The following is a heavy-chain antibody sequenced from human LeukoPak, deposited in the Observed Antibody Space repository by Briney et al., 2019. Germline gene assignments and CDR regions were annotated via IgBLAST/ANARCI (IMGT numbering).Heavy chain of an antibody. D-gene: IGHD6-19*01. Sequence: PGGSLRLSCAASGFTVSSNYMSWVRQAPGKGLEWVSVIYSGGSTYYADSVNGRFTISRDNSKNTLYLQMNSLRAEDTAVYYCARDGVAGNGGVDYWGQGTLVTVSS. J-gene: IGHJ4*02. CDR3: ARDGVAGNGGVDY. V-gene: IGHV3-53*01. CDR1: GFTVSSNY. CDR2: IYSGGST.